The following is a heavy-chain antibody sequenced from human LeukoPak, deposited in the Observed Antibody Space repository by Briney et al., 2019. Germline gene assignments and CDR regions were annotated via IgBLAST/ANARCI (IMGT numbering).Heavy chain of an antibody. CDR1: GGSISSYY. Sequence: SETLSLTCIASGGSISSYYWSWIRQPPGKGLEWIGYIFYSGSTNYNPSLKSRVTISVVTSKNQFSLKLSSVTAADTAVYYCARARYSSAPFDYWGQGTLITVSS. CDR3: ARARYSSAPFDY. CDR2: IFYSGST. J-gene: IGHJ4*02. D-gene: IGHD6-25*01. V-gene: IGHV4-59*01.